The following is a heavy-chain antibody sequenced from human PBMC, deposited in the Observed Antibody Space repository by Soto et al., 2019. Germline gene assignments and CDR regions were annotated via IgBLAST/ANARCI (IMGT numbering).Heavy chain of an antibody. V-gene: IGHV4-39*01. J-gene: IGHJ4*02. CDR3: ARQVGDYYFDY. CDR1: GGFIRSTSYY. D-gene: IGHD4-17*01. Sequence: SETLSLTCTVPGGFIRSTSYYWAWIRQPPGKGLEWIGSIFFNGSPDYNPSLQSRVTISVDTSKNQFSLKLSSVAAADTAVYFCARQVGDYYFDYWGQGTLVT. CDR2: IFFNGSP.